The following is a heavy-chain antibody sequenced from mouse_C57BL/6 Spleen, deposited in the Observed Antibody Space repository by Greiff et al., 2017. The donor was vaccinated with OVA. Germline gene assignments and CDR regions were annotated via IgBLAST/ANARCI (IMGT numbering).Heavy chain of an antibody. Sequence: EVKLVESGGGLVQPGGSLSLSCEASGFTFTDYYMSWVRQPPGKALEWLGFIRNKANGYKTEYSASVKGRFTISRDNSQSILYLQMNALRADDSATYYCARYMVYYFDYWGQGTTLTVSA. V-gene: IGHV7-3*01. CDR1: GFTFTDYY. CDR3: ARYMVYYFDY. CDR2: IRNKANGYKT. J-gene: IGHJ2*01.